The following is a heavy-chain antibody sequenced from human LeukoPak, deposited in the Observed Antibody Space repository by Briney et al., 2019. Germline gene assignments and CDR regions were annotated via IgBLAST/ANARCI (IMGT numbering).Heavy chain of an antibody. V-gene: IGHV4-30-2*01. CDR2: IYHRGSP. D-gene: IGHD3-10*01. Sequence: SETLSLTCAFSVGSISSGGYSGSWTRQPPGKGLEWIGYIYHRGSPYYNPSLKSRVTISVDRSKNQFSLKLSSVTAADTAVYYCARESTMVREGIDWGQGTLVTVSS. CDR3: ARESTMVREGID. J-gene: IGHJ4*02. CDR1: VGSISSGGYS.